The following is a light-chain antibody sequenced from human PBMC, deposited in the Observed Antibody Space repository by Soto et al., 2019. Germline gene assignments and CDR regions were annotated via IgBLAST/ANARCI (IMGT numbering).Light chain of an antibody. Sequence: QLVLTQSPSASASLGASVKLTCTLSSGHSNYAIAWHQQQPEKGPRYLMKLNSDGSHSQGDGIPDRFSGSSSGTERYLTISSLQSEDEADYYCQTWGAGIQVFVGGTKLTVL. J-gene: IGLJ2*01. V-gene: IGLV4-69*01. CDR2: LNSDGSH. CDR1: SGHSNYA. CDR3: QTWGAGIQV.